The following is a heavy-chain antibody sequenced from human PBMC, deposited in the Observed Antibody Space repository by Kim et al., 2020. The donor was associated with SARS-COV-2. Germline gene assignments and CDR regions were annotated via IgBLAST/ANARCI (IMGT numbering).Heavy chain of an antibody. J-gene: IGHJ4*02. Sequence: STYSNPSLMSRVTMSVDTSRNQFSLKLSSVTAADTAVYYCARGGGESYDYWGQGTLVTVSS. D-gene: IGHD3-10*01. CDR2: ST. V-gene: IGHV4-31*02. CDR3: ARGGGESYDY.